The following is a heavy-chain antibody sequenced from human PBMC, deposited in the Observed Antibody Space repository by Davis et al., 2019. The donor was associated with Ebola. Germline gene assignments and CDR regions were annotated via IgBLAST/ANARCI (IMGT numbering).Heavy chain of an antibody. CDR2: IGTAGDT. Sequence: PGGSLRLSCAVSGFTFSSYDMHWVRQGTGKGLEWVSAIGTAGDTYYPGSVKGRFTISRENAKNSLYLQMNSLRAEDTAVYYCARVRFGDTAVDYWGQGTLVTVSS. CDR3: ARVRFGDTAVDY. V-gene: IGHV3-13*01. D-gene: IGHD5-18*01. CDR1: GFTFSSYD. J-gene: IGHJ4*02.